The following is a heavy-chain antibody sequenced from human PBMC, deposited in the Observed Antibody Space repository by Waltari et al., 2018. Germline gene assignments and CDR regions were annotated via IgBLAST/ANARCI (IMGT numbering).Heavy chain of an antibody. CDR3: ARASGGNWNYGIAFDI. CDR2: IYYSGST. V-gene: IGHV4-59*01. Sequence: QVQLQESGPGLVKPSETLSLTCTVSGGSISSYYWSWIRQPPGKGLEWIGYIYYSGSTNYNPSLKSRVTISVDTSKNQFSLKLSSVTAADTAVYYCARASGGNWNYGIAFDIWGQGTMVTVSS. D-gene: IGHD1-7*01. J-gene: IGHJ3*02. CDR1: GGSISSYY.